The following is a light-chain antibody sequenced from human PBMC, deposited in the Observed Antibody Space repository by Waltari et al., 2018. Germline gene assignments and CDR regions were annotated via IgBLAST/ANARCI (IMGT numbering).Light chain of an antibody. CDR3: SSYTSSNTYV. Sequence: QSALTQPASVSGSPGQSITISCTGISRGVGASTYVYWYQQHPGKAPKLLIYDVSYRPSGVSRRFSASKSGNTASLTISGLQAEDEADFYCSSYTSSNTYVFGTGTKVTVL. V-gene: IGLV2-14*03. J-gene: IGLJ1*01. CDR2: DVS. CDR1: SRGVGASTY.